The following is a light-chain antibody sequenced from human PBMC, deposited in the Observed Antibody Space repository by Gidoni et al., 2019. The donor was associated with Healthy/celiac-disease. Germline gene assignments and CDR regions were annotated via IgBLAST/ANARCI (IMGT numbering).Light chain of an antibody. J-gene: IGLJ2*01. CDR2: DVS. Sequence: QSALTQPASVSGSPGQSITISCTGTSSDVGGYNYVSWYQQHPGKAPKLMSYDVSNRPSGVSTRFSGSKSGNTASLTISGLQAEDEADYYCSSYTSSSTPVVFGGGTKLTVL. CDR3: SSYTSSSTPVV. V-gene: IGLV2-14*03. CDR1: SSDVGGYNY.